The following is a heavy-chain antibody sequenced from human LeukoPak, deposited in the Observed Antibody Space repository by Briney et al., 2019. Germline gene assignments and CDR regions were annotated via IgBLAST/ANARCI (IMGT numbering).Heavy chain of an antibody. J-gene: IGHJ3*02. V-gene: IGHV3-21*01. CDR2: ISSSSGYI. Sequence: KPGGSLRLSCAASGFTFSSYSMNWVRQAPGKGLEWVSSISSSSGYIYYADSVKGRFTISRDNAKNSLYLQMNSLRAEDTAVYYCARDSSRGYYDFWSGYSYDAFDIWGQGTMVTVSS. CDR3: ARDSSRGYYDFWSGYSYDAFDI. D-gene: IGHD3-3*01. CDR1: GFTFSSYS.